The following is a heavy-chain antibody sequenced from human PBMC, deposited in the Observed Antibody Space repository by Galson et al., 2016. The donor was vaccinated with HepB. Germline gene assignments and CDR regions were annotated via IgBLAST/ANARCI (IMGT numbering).Heavy chain of an antibody. CDR3: TSGLVRGVISF. J-gene: IGHJ4*02. V-gene: IGHV4-31*03. CDR1: GGSISSGGYY. Sequence: TLSLTCSVSGGSISSGGYYWSWIRQHPGKGLEWIGYIFYSGSSYYNPSLKSRVTISVDTSKNQFSLKLSSVTAADTAVYLCTSGLVRGVISFWGQGFLVSVSS. CDR2: IFYSGSS. D-gene: IGHD3-10*01.